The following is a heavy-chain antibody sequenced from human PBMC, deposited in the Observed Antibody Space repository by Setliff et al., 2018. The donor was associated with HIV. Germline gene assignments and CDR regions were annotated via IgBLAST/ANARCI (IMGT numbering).Heavy chain of an antibody. Sequence: GSLRLSCEASGFTFNNHAMTWVRQAPGKGLEWVSAIGRTPGTIYYADSVKGRFAISRDNSVNTLSLQMNSLRAEDTAVYYCGIRISISVIWTFDYWGQGMLVTVSS. V-gene: IGHV3-23*01. J-gene: IGHJ4*02. CDR3: GIRISISVIWTFDY. D-gene: IGHD3-3*01. CDR2: IGRTPGTI. CDR1: GFTFNNHA.